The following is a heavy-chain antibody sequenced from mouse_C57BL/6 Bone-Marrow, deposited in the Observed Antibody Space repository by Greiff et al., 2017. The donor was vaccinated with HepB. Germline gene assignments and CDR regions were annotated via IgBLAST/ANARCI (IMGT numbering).Heavy chain of an antibody. V-gene: IGHV2-2*01. CDR1: GFSLTSYG. J-gene: IGHJ4*01. CDR3: AIKTYYKGAMDY. CDR2: IWSGGST. Sequence: QVHVKQSGPGLVQPSQSLSITCTVSGFSLTSYGVHWVRQSPGKGLEWLGVIWSGGSTDYNAAFISRLSISKDNSKSQVFFKMNSLQADDTAIYYCAIKTYYKGAMDYWGQGTSVTVSS. D-gene: IGHD2-12*01.